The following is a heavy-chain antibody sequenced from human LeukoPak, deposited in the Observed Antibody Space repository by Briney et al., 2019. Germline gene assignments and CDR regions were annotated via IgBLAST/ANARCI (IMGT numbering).Heavy chain of an antibody. J-gene: IGHJ4*02. D-gene: IGHD6-19*01. Sequence: SETLSLTCTVSGDSISNAYWSWIRQPPGKALEWIGYIYYSGIIKYNPSLKSRATISVDTSKKQFSLKLNSVTAADTAVYYCARDSALAQAVMFDYWGQGTLVTVSS. V-gene: IGHV4-59*12. CDR3: ARDSALAQAVMFDY. CDR2: IYYSGII. CDR1: GDSISNAY.